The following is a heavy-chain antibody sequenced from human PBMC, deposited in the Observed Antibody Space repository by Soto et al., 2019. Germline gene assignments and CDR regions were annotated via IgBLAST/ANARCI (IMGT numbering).Heavy chain of an antibody. CDR3: AKLPQYDILTGYLNYFDC. D-gene: IGHD3-9*01. Sequence: GGSLRLSCAASGFTFSSYGMHWVRQAPGKGLEWVAVISYDGSNKYYADSVKGRFTISRDNSKNTLYLHMNSLRAEDTAVYYCAKLPQYDILTGYLNYFDCWGQGTLVTVSS. CDR2: ISYDGSNK. V-gene: IGHV3-30*18. J-gene: IGHJ4*02. CDR1: GFTFSSYG.